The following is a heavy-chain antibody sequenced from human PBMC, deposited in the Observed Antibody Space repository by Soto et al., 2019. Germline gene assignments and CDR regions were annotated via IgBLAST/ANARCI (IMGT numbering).Heavy chain of an antibody. CDR3: AKEGLIAAPPTYNWFYP. D-gene: IGHD2-21*01. V-gene: IGHV1-2*02. CDR1: GYSFTGYY. Sequence: ASVKVSCKASGYSFTGYYLHWVRQAPGQGLEWMGWINPKNGVTKYGQKFQGRLTMTRDTSTSTAYMELSRLQSDDTAVYYCAKEGLIAAPPTYNWFYPRAQGVLVTVSS. CDR2: INPKNGVT. J-gene: IGHJ5*02.